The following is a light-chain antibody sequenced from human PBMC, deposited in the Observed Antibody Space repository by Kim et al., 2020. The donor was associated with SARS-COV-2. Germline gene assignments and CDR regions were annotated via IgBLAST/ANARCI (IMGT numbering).Light chain of an antibody. CDR3: QQYGSSPYT. CDR1: RTVGRNS. Sequence: GERRAPPSGASRTVGRNSVAWYQHKPGLAPRLLIYGASTRAADTPARFGGGWSGADFSLTITRMEPDDFAVYYCQQYGSSPYTFGVGTKLEI. CDR2: GAS. J-gene: IGKJ2*01. V-gene: IGKV3D-20*01.